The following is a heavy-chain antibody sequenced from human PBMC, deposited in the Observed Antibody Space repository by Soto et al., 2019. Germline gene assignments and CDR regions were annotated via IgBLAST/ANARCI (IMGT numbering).Heavy chain of an antibody. J-gene: IGHJ2*01. CDR1: GFIFSSYW. Sequence: EVQLVESGGTLVQPGGSLRLSCEASGFIFSSYWMSWVRQAPGKGLEWVANIRQDGSEKYYVDSVKGRFTISRDDTNNSLFLQMDNLRAEDTAVYYCARVVRGSRWRYWYYDLWGPGTRLTVSS. CDR2: IRQDGSEK. CDR3: ARVVRGSRWRYWYYDL. V-gene: IGHV3-7*01. D-gene: IGHD2-15*01.